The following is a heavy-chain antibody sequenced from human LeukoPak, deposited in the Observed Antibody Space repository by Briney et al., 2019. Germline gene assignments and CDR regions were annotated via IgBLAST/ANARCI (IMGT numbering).Heavy chain of an antibody. CDR2: IIPVFGTA. J-gene: IGHJ4*02. CDR3: ARDATLYYYDSSGYYHGLDY. V-gene: IGHV1-69*13. Sequence: SVKVSCKASGGTFSSYAISWVRQAPGQGPEWMGGIIPVFGTANYAQKFQGRVTITADESTSTAYMELSSLRSEDTAVYYCARDATLYYYDSSGYYHGLDYWGQGTLVTVSS. CDR1: GGTFSSYA. D-gene: IGHD3-22*01.